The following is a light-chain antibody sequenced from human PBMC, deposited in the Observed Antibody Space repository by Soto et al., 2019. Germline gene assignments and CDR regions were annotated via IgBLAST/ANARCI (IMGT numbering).Light chain of an antibody. Sequence: DIQMTQSPNSLSASVGDRVTISCRASQNIVTYLNWYQQKPGKAPNLLVYAASSLQNAVPSRFSGSVSGIDFTLTISTLQPEDFATYYCQQTFSHPYSIGQGTKLEI. V-gene: IGKV1-39*01. CDR1: QNIVTY. J-gene: IGKJ2*01. CDR2: AAS. CDR3: QQTFSHPYS.